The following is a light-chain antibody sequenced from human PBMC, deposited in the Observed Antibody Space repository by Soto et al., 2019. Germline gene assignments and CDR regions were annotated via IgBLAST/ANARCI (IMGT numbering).Light chain of an antibody. CDR2: DAS. CDR1: QGITND. Sequence: DIQMTQSPSSLSAYVGDRVTITCRASQGITNDLGWYQQKPGEAPKLLIYDASALPRGVPSRFSGSGSGTKFTLTIASLQPEDFAIYYCQQVKSYPITFGQGTRLEIK. CDR3: QQVKSYPIT. V-gene: IGKV1-17*01. J-gene: IGKJ5*01.